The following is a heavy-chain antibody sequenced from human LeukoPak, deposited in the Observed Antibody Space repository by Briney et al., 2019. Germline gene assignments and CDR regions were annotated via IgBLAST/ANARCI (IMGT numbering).Heavy chain of an antibody. J-gene: IGHJ6*04. V-gene: IGHV6-1*01. CDR3: ARGLAGNVDV. CDR1: GDSVSSNSAT. CDR2: TYYRSKWHN. Sequence: SQTLSLTCAISGDSVSSNSATWNWIRQSPSRGLEWLGRTYYRSKWHNEYAVSVRSRITINADTSKNQFSLQLNSVTPEDTAVYFCARGLAGNVDVWGNGTTVTVSS. D-gene: IGHD4-23*01.